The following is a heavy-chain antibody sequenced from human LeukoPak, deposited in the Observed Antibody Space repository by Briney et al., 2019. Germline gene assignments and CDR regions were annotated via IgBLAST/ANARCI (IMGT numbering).Heavy chain of an antibody. CDR1: GSTLNDYW. CDR3: VRQDSGSYLGGY. V-gene: IGHV3-74*01. D-gene: IGHD1-26*01. J-gene: IGHJ4*02. Sequence: PGGSLRLSCAAFGSTLNDYWMHWVRQVPGTGLVWVSYINSDGTNTDYADSVKGRFTIFRDNAKKTLYLQMNSLRAEDTAVYYCVRQDSGSYLGGYWGQGTLVTVSS. CDR2: INSDGTNT.